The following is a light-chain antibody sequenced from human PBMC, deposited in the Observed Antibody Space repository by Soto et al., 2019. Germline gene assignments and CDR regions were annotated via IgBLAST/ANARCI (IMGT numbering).Light chain of an antibody. J-gene: IGKJ1*01. CDR2: AAS. CDR1: QGISSY. V-gene: IGKV1-8*01. Sequence: AIRMTQSPSSFSASTGDRVTITCRASQGISSYLAWYQQKPGKAPKLLIYAASTLQSGVPSRFSGSGSGTDFTLTISCLQSEDFATYYCQQYNSYPHTFVQGTKWESK. CDR3: QQYNSYPHT.